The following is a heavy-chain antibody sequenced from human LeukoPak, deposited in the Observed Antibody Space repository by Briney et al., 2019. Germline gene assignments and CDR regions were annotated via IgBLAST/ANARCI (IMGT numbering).Heavy chain of an antibody. V-gene: IGHV4-59*01. CDR3: ARQQQLDS. D-gene: IGHD6-13*01. Sequence: SENLSLTCTVSGGSISSYYWSWLRQPPGKGLEWIGYIYYSGSTNYNPSLKSRVTISVDTSKNQFSLKLSSVTAADTAVYYCARQQQLDSWGQGTPVTVSS. J-gene: IGHJ4*02. CDR1: GGSISSYY. CDR2: IYYSGST.